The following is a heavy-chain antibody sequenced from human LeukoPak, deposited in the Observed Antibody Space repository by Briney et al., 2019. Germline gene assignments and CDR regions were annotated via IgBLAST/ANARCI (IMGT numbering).Heavy chain of an antibody. V-gene: IGHV2-5*02. D-gene: IGHD2-2*01. Sequence: ESGPTLLKPTQTLTLTWTFSGFSLGTRGVGVGWIRQPPGKALEWLSVIYWDEDKHYSLSLKSRGKITQETSKNQVGLTMTNMDPVDTATYYCAHSERYCSSNSCPNWFDHWGQGTLVTVSS. CDR1: GFSLGTRGVG. CDR2: IYWDEDK. J-gene: IGHJ5*02. CDR3: AHSERYCSSNSCPNWFDH.